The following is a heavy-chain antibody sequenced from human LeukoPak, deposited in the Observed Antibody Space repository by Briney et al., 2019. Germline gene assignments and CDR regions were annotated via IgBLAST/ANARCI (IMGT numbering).Heavy chain of an antibody. CDR2: ISYDGSNK. CDR3: ARDYYYYGSGSYLDY. J-gene: IGHJ4*02. CDR1: GFTFSSYA. Sequence: GRSLRPSCAASGFTFSSYAMHWVRQAPGKGLEWVAVISYDGSNKYYADSVKGRFTISRDNSKNTLYLQMNSLRAEDTAVYYCARDYYYYGSGSYLDYWGQGTLVTVSS. V-gene: IGHV3-30-3*01. D-gene: IGHD3-10*01.